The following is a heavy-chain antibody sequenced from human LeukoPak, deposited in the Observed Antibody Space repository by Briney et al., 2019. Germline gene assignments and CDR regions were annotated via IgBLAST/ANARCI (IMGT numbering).Heavy chain of an antibody. Sequence: GASVKLSCNSSGYTFTIYGISLVRQAPAQGLEWMGWISAYNGNTNYAQKVEGRVTMTTDTSTSTAYMALRSLRSDDTAVYYCARDFREFGGLLGSHWGQGTLVTVSS. J-gene: IGHJ4*02. D-gene: IGHD3-10*01. CDR3: ARDFREFGGLLGSH. V-gene: IGHV1-18*01. CDR1: GYTFTIYG. CDR2: ISAYNGNT.